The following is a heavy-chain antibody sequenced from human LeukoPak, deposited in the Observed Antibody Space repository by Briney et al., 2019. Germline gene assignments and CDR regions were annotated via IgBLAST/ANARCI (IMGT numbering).Heavy chain of an antibody. CDR3: ARRDCSGGSCYDDASDI. D-gene: IGHD2-15*01. CDR2: MNPNSGNT. Sequence: ASVKVSCKASGYTFTSYGISWVRQATGQGVEWMGWMNPNSGNTGYAQKFQGRVTMTRNTSISTAYMELSSLRSEDTAVYYCARRDCSGGSCYDDASDIWGQGTMVTVSS. J-gene: IGHJ3*02. V-gene: IGHV1-8*02. CDR1: GYTFTSYG.